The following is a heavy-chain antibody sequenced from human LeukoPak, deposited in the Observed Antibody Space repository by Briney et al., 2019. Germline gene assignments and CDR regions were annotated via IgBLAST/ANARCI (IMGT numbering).Heavy chain of an antibody. CDR2: IYYSGRT. CDR3: ARRGGPSGTYYFDS. Sequence: SETLSLTCTVYGGSIRSSSHFWGWIRQPPGKGLEGIGSIYYSGRTYYNPCLESRVAISVDTSKTQFSLNVASVTAADTAVYYCARRGGPSGTYYFDSWGQGTLVTVSS. V-gene: IGHV4-39*01. D-gene: IGHD1-26*01. CDR1: GGSIRSSSHF. J-gene: IGHJ4*02.